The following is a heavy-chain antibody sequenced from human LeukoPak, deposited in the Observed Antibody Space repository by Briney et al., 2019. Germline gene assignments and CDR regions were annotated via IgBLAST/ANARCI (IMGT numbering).Heavy chain of an antibody. V-gene: IGHV4-39*07. CDR1: GGSISSSSYY. Sequence: SETLSLTCTVSGGSISSSSYYWGWIRQPPGKGLEWIGSIYYSGSTYYNPSLKSRVTISVDTSKNQFSLKLSSVTAADTAVYYCARVRAAAGHLNWFDPWGQGTLVTVSS. D-gene: IGHD6-13*01. CDR2: IYYSGST. CDR3: ARVRAAAGHLNWFDP. J-gene: IGHJ5*02.